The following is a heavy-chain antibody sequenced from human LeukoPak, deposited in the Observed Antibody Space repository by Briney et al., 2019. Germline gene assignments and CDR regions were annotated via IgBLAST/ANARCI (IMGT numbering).Heavy chain of an antibody. J-gene: IGHJ4*02. CDR1: GASISSAGYS. V-gene: IGHV4-31*03. Sequence: SQTLSLTCTVSGASISSAGYSWSWIRQHPGKGLEWIGSIYYSGSTYYNPSLKSRVSISVDTSKNQFSLKLSSVTAADTAVYYCARHQGASYDFWSGYYFEPDLYYFDYWGQGTLVTVSS. D-gene: IGHD3-3*01. CDR2: IYYSGST. CDR3: ARHQGASYDFWSGYYFEPDLYYFDY.